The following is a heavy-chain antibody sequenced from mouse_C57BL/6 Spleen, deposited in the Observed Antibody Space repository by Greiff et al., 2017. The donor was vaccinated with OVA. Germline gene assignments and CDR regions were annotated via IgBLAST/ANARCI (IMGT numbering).Heavy chain of an antibody. V-gene: IGHV5-17*01. CDR2: ISSGSSTI. Sequence: DVMLVESGGGLVKPGGSLKLSCAASGFTFSDYGMHWVRQAPEKGLEWVAYISSGSSTIYYADTVKGRFTISRDNAKNTLFLQMTSLRSEDTAMYYCATNWDPFAYWGQGTLVTVSA. CDR3: ATNWDPFAY. D-gene: IGHD4-1*01. J-gene: IGHJ3*01. CDR1: GFTFSDYG.